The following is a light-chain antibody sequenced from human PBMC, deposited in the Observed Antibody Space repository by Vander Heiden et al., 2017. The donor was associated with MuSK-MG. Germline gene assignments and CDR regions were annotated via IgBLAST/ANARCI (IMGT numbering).Light chain of an antibody. CDR3: QQNYSYHS. CDR1: QSISTY. V-gene: IGKV1-39*01. CDR2: ASS. Sequence: DIQMTQSPSSLSASIGDRVTITCRASQSISTYLNWYQQKPGKAPKVVIFASSNLQSGVPSRFSGSGSGTDFTLTISNLQPEDFATYHCQQNYSYHSFGQGTKLEIK. J-gene: IGKJ2*01.